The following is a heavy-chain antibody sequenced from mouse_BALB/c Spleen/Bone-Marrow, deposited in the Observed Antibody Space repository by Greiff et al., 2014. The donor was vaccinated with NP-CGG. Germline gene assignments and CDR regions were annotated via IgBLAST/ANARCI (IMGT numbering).Heavy chain of an antibody. J-gene: IGHJ2*01. CDR1: GYSFTGYN. CDR2: IDPYYGGT. V-gene: IGHV1-39*01. Sequence: VQLQQSGPELEKPGTSVKISCKASGYSFTGYNMNWVKQSNGKSLEWIGSIDPYYGGTNYNQKFKGKATLTVDKSSSTAYMQLKSLTSEDSAVYYCARYNNYFDHWGQGTTLTVSS. D-gene: IGHD1-3*01. CDR3: ARYNNYFDH.